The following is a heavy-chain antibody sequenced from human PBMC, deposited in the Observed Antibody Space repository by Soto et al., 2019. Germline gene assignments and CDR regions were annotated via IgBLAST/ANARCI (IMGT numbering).Heavy chain of an antibody. CDR3: ARQLVRYFDWSYYYYYGMDV. D-gene: IGHD3-9*01. CDR1: GYSFTSYW. V-gene: IGHV5-10-1*01. J-gene: IGHJ6*02. Sequence: GESLKISCKVSGYSFTSYWISWVRQMPGKGLEWMGRIDPSDSYTNYSPSFQGHVTISADKSISTAYLQWSSLKASDTAMYYCARQLVRYFDWSYYYYYGMDVWGQGTLVTVSS. CDR2: IDPSDSYT.